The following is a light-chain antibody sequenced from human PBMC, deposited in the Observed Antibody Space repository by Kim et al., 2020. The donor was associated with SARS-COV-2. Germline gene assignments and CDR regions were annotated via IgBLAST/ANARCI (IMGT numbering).Light chain of an antibody. V-gene: IGKV3-20*01. CDR2: STS. J-gene: IGKJ4*01. CDR3: QQYGSSPLT. CDR1: AGGGSSY. Sequence: SPGDRRCLCARASAGGGSSYGSGYQQRPARAPRLRIYSTSRNTTGIPDNFSGSSSRTHFTLTISRLDPEDVAVYYCQQYGSSPLTFGGGTKLEI.